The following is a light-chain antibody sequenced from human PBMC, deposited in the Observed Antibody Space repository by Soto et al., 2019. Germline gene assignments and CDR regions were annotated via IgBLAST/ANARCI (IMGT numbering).Light chain of an antibody. Sequence: EIVMTQSPATPSVSPGERATLSCRASQSVSSNLAWYQQHSGQDPRLHIQGASTRATGIPARFSGRGSGTEFTLTISSLQSEDFSVYYCQQYNKWPPWTFGQGTKVVIK. J-gene: IGKJ1*01. CDR1: QSVSSN. CDR2: GAS. V-gene: IGKV3-15*01. CDR3: QQYNKWPPWT.